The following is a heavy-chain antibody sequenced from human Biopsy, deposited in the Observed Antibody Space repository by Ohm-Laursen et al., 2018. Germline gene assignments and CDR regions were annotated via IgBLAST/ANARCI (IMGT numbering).Heavy chain of an antibody. CDR2: IYYSGIT. CDR1: GGSISSDY. CDR3: SRALPPHLQSGYL. V-gene: IGHV4-59*07. J-gene: IGHJ5*02. D-gene: IGHD5-24*01. Sequence: SDTLSLTCTVSGGSISSDYWSWIRQTPGKGLEWIGYIYYSGITNYNPSLKSRVTISVDTSKNQFSLRLNSATAADTAVYYCSRALPPHLQSGYLWGQGTLVTVSS.